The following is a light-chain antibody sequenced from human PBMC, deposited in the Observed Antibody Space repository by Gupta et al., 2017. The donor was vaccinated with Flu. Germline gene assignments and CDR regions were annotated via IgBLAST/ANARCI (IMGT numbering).Light chain of an antibody. V-gene: IGKV3-20*01. CDR2: GAS. CDR3: QQDCGSTRT. Sequence: EIVLTQSPGTLSLSPGERATLPCRASQSVRSSYLAWYQQKPGQAPRLLIYGASIRATGIPDRFSGSGSGTDFTLTISSLNPADFAVYYCQQDCGSTRTFGQGTKVEMK. J-gene: IGKJ2*01. CDR1: QSVRSSY.